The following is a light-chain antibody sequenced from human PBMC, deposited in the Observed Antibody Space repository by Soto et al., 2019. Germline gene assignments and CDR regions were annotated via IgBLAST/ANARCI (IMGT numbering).Light chain of an antibody. CDR1: QFISSW. Sequence: DIQMTQSPSTLSASVGDRVPITCRASQFISSWLAWYPQKPGKVPKLLIFHASNLESGVPSRFSGSGSGTEFTLTISSLQPDDFATYYCQQYNSYPWTFGQGTKVDIK. V-gene: IGKV1-5*01. CDR3: QQYNSYPWT. CDR2: HAS. J-gene: IGKJ1*01.